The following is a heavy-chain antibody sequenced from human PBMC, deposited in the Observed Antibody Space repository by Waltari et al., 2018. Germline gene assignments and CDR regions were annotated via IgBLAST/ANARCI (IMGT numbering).Heavy chain of an antibody. D-gene: IGHD6-19*01. V-gene: IGHV3-7*04. CDR2: IKQDGSQT. Sequence: EVQLVESGGGLVQPRGSLRLSCAASGFTFRYYWIAWVRQAPGRGLEWVSNIKQDGSQTYYVDSVKGRFTISRDNARNSLYLQMDSRRDEDTALYYCARDRGWNTLDYWGQGTLVTVPS. CDR1: GFTFRYYW. CDR3: ARDRGWNTLDY. J-gene: IGHJ4*02.